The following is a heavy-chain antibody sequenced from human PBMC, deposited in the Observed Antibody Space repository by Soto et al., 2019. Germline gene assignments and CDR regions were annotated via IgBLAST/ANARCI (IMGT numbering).Heavy chain of an antibody. CDR3: ARDLSGRFAS. CDR2: INPNSGGT. V-gene: IGHV1-2*02. CDR1: GYTFTGYY. Sequence: ASVKVSCKASGYTFTGYYMHWVRQAPGQGLEWMGWINPNSGGTNYARKFQGRVTMTRDTSSSTAYMELRRLRSDDTAVYYCARDLSGRFASWGQGTLVTVSS. J-gene: IGHJ4*02. D-gene: IGHD1-26*01.